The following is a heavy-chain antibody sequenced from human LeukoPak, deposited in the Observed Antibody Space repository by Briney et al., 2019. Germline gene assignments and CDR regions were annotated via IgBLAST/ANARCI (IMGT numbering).Heavy chain of an antibody. CDR3: AREGAREYVLDYYLDY. J-gene: IGHJ4*02. Sequence: ASVKVSCKASGYTFTGYYLHWVRQAPGQGLEWMGWINPNSGGTNYAQKFQGRVTMTMDTSTSTVYMELSSLRSEDTAVYYCAREGAREYVLDYYLDYWGQGTLVTVSS. D-gene: IGHD2-8*01. V-gene: IGHV1-2*02. CDR2: INPNSGGT. CDR1: GYTFTGYY.